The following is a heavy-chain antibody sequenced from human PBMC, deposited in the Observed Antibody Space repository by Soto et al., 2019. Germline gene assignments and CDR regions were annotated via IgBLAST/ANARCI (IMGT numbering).Heavy chain of an antibody. Sequence: GASVKVSCKASGGTFSSYTISWVRQAPGQGLEWMGRIIPLLDIGNYAPKFQGRVMITADKSTSTAYMELSSLRSEDTAAYYCASRGSGRVNYYYYGMAVWGQGTTVTVSS. CDR3: ASRGSGRVNYYYYGMAV. V-gene: IGHV1-69*02. J-gene: IGHJ6*02. CDR1: GGTFSSYT. D-gene: IGHD3-10*01. CDR2: IIPLLDIG.